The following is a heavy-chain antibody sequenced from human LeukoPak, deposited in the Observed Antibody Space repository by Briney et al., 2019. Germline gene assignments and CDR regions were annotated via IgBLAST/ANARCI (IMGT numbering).Heavy chain of an antibody. CDR2: ISGSGGST. CDR3: AKDRYEYSSSSDY. D-gene: IGHD6-6*01. J-gene: IGHJ4*02. Sequence: GGSLRLSCAASGFTFSSYAMSWVRQAPGKGLEWVSAISGSGGSTYYADSAKGRFTISRDNSKNTLYLQMNSLRAEDTAVYYCAKDRYEYSSSSDYWGQGTLVTVSS. V-gene: IGHV3-23*01. CDR1: GFTFSSYA.